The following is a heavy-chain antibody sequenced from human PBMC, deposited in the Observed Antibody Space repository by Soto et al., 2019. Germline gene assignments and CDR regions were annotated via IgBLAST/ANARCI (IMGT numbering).Heavy chain of an antibody. CDR2: IWYDGSNK. CDR3: ARPYYDFWSGYLTSIYYYYGMDV. CDR1: GFTFSSYG. V-gene: IGHV3-33*01. Sequence: PGGSLRLSCAASGFTFSSYGMHWVRQAPGKGLEWVAVIWYDGSNKYYADSVKGRFTISRDNSKNTLYLQMNSLRAEDTAVYYCARPYYDFWSGYLTSIYYYYGMDVWGQGTTVTVS. D-gene: IGHD3-3*01. J-gene: IGHJ6*02.